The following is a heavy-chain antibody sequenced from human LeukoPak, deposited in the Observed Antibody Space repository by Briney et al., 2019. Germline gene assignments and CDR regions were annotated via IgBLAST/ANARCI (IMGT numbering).Heavy chain of an antibody. CDR2: ISSDSRYI. J-gene: IGHJ4*02. D-gene: IGHD5-12*01. V-gene: IGHV3-21*01. CDR3: TRDFRYEGDY. Sequence: GGSLRLSCAASGFTFRTYTMNWVRQAPGKRLEWVSSISSDSRYIYYADSVKGRFTISRDNAQNSLYLQMNSLRVEDTAVYYCTRDFRYEGDYWGQGTLVTVSS. CDR1: GFTFRTYT.